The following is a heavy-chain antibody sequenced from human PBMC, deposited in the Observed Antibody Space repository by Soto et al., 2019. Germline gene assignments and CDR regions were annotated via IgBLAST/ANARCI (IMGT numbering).Heavy chain of an antibody. J-gene: IGHJ6*02. CDR2: ISAYNGNT. Sequence: ASVKVSCKASGYTFTSYGISWVRQAPGQGLEWMGWISAYNGNTNYAQKLQGRVTMTTDTSTSTAYMELGSLRSDDTAVYYCARDGASYYDILTGYFYYGMDVWGQGTTVTVSS. CDR1: GYTFTSYG. CDR3: ARDGASYYDILTGYFYYGMDV. V-gene: IGHV1-18*01. D-gene: IGHD3-9*01.